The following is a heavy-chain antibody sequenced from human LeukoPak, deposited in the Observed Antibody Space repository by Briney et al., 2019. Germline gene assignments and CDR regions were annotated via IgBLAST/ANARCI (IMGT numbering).Heavy chain of an antibody. Sequence: GGSLRLSCATSGFTFNNYAMTWVRQAPGEGLEWVSTISGSGAATYYADSVKGRFTISRDNSKNTMYLQMTSLRAEDTAVYYCAKQPLNDYIWENWGQGTLVTVSS. V-gene: IGHV3-23*01. CDR3: AKQPLNDYIWEN. D-gene: IGHD3-16*01. J-gene: IGHJ4*02. CDR2: ISGSGAAT. CDR1: GFTFNNYA.